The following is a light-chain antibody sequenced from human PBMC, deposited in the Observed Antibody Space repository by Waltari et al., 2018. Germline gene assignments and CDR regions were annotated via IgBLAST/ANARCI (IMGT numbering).Light chain of an antibody. Sequence: EIVLTQSPGTLSLSPVERATLSCRASQSVSNNYLAWYRQEPGQPPRLLIFDASSRATGIPDRFSGSGSGTDFTLTISRLEPEDFAVYYCQQYGSFPYTFGQGTKLE. J-gene: IGKJ2*01. CDR1: QSVSNNY. CDR3: QQYGSFPYT. V-gene: IGKV3-20*01. CDR2: DAS.